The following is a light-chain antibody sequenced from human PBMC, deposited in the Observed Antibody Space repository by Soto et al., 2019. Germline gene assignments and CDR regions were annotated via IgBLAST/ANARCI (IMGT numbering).Light chain of an antibody. Sequence: DIQMTQSPSSLSASVGDRVTITCQASHDIGNYLNWYQHKPGKAPKLLIYGAYNLETGVPSRFSGGGSGTDFIFTITSLQPEDFATYYCQYCDYVPLFGPGTTVDVK. V-gene: IGKV1-33*01. J-gene: IGKJ3*01. CDR3: QYCDYVPL. CDR2: GAY. CDR1: HDIGNY.